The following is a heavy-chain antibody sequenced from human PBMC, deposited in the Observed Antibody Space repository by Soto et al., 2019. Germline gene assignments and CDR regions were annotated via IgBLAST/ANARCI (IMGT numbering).Heavy chain of an antibody. J-gene: IGHJ4*02. Sequence: SETVAITCTVPDDCVGNRGDECGWVRQNPGKGLEWIGHIFHSGRTYYSPSPKSRVTISVDTSKNQFSLNLSSVTAADTAIYYCARWVEVSLDYFDSWGQGPPLTVS. V-gene: IGHV4-31*03. CDR3: ARWVEVSLDYFDS. D-gene: IGHD2-15*01. CDR2: IFHSGRT. CDR1: DDCVGNRGDE.